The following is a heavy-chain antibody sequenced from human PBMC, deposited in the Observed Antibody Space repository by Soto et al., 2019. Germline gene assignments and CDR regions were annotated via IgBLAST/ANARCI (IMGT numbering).Heavy chain of an antibody. V-gene: IGHV3-23*01. CDR1: GFTFSSYA. Sequence: GGSLRLSCAASGFTFSSYAMSWVRQAPGKGLEWVSAISGSGGSTYYADSVKGRFTISRDNSKNTLYLQMNSLRAEDTAVYYCAKDRPYYDFWSGYYPQFGHWGQGTLVPVSS. D-gene: IGHD3-3*01. CDR2: ISGSGGST. CDR3: AKDRPYYDFWSGYYPQFGH. J-gene: IGHJ4*02.